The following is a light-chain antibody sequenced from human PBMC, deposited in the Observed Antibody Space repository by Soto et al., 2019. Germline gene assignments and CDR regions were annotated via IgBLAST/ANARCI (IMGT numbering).Light chain of an antibody. J-gene: IGKJ4*01. CDR3: QQYYSPPLT. CDR1: QSVLYSSNNKNY. CDR2: WAS. V-gene: IGKV4-1*01. Sequence: DIVMTQSPDSLAVSLGERATINCKSSQSVLYSSNNKNYLAWFQQKPGQPPKLLIYWASTRESGVPDRFSGSGSATDFTLTISTLQAEDVAVYYCQQYYSPPLTFGGGSKVEIE.